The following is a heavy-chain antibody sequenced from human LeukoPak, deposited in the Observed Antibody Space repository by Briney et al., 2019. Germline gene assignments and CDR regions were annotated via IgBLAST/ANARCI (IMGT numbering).Heavy chain of an antibody. J-gene: IGHJ4*02. V-gene: IGHV1-24*01. CDR1: GYTLTEVP. Sequence: GASVKVSCKISGYTLTEVPMHWVRQAPGKGLEWMGRFDPEGGETLSARRFQGRITIIEDTSADTAYTALSRLTSDDTALYFWSTGTVSSSWLGIFDLGGQGTLVSVSS. D-gene: IGHD6-13*01. CDR2: FDPEGGET. CDR3: STGTVSSSWLGIFDL.